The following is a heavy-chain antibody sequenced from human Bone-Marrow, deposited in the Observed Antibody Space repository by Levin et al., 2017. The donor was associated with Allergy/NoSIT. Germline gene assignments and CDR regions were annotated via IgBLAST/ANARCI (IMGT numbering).Heavy chain of an antibody. V-gene: IGHV3-15*01. CDR3: TTLLLGYCSGGSCVHFDY. CDR2: IKSKTDGGTT. Sequence: AGESLKISCAASGFTFSNAWMSWVRQAPGKGLEWVGRIKSKTDGGTTDYAAPVKGRFTISRDDSKNTLYLQMNSLKTEDTAVYYCTTLLLGYCSGGSCVHFDYWGQGTLVTVSS. CDR1: GFTFSNAW. D-gene: IGHD2-15*01. J-gene: IGHJ4*02.